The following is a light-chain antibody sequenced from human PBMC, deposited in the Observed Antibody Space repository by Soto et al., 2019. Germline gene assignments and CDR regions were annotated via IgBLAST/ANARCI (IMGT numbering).Light chain of an antibody. CDR2: GAS. CDR1: QSVSSSY. J-gene: IGKJ4*01. CDR3: QQLNSYPTLT. Sequence: EIVLTQSPGTLSLSPGERATLSCRASQSVSSSYLAWYQQKPGQAPRLLIYGASSRATGIPDRFSGSGSGTDFTLTISRLEPEDFAVYYCQQLNSYPTLTFGGGTKVEIK. V-gene: IGKV3-20*01.